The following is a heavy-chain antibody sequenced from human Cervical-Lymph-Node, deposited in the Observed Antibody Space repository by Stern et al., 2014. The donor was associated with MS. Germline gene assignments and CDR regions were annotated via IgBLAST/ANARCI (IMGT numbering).Heavy chain of an antibody. CDR2: IIPILGIA. J-gene: IGHJ6*02. CDR3: ARGPETVTTAYYYYYGMDV. Sequence: QVQLVESGAEVKKPGSSVKVSCKASGGTFSSYAISWVRQAPGQGLEWMGRIIPILGIANYAQKFQGRVTITADKSTSTAYMELSSLISEDTAVYYCARGPETVTTAYYYYYGMDVWGQGTTVTVSS. CDR1: GGTFSSYA. D-gene: IGHD4-17*01. V-gene: IGHV1-69*09.